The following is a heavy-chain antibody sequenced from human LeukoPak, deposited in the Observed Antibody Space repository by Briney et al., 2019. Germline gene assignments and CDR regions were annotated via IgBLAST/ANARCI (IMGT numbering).Heavy chain of an antibody. V-gene: IGHV3-48*04. CDR2: ISSSSSTI. D-gene: IGHD2-2*01. CDR1: GFTFSSYA. Sequence: GGSLRLSCAASGFTFSSYAMSWVRQAPGKGLEWVSYISSSSSTIYYADSVKGRFTISRDNAKNSLYLQMNSLRAEDTAVYYCAKEYVYHFDYWGQGTLVAVSS. J-gene: IGHJ4*02. CDR3: AKEYVYHFDY.